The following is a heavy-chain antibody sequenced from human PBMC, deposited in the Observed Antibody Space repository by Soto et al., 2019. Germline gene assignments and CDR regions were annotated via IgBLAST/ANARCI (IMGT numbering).Heavy chain of an antibody. J-gene: IGHJ6*03. CDR3: TTLRFLEWFPVYYYMDV. CDR2: IKSKTDGGTT. D-gene: IGHD3-3*01. CDR1: GFTFSNAW. V-gene: IGHV3-15*01. Sequence: GGSLRLSCAASGFTFSNAWMSWVRQAPGKGLEWVGRIKSKTDGGTTDYAAPVKGRFTISRDDSKNTLYLQMNSLKTEDTAVYYCTTLRFLEWFPVYYYMDVWGKGTTVTVSS.